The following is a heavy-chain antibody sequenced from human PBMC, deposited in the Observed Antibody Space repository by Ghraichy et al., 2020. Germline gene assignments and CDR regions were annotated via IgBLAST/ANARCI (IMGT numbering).Heavy chain of an antibody. J-gene: IGHJ4*02. D-gene: IGHD5-24*01. CDR3: ARVGGRWLPPDY. CDR2: IFSSDEK. V-gene: IGHV2-26*01. Sequence: SGPTLVKPTETLTLTCSVSGFSLSNARMGVSWIRQPPGKALEWLAHIFSSDEKSYSTSLKNRLTISKDTSKSQVVLTMTNMDPVDTATYYCARVGGRWLPPDYWGQGTLVTVSS. CDR1: GFSLSNARMG.